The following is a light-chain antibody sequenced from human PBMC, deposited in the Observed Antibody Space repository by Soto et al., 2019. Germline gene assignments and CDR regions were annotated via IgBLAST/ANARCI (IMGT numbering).Light chain of an antibody. CDR1: QSVNKAY. J-gene: IGKJ1*01. CDR3: QHSGDFRWT. CDR2: GAS. V-gene: IGKV3-20*01. Sequence: EIVLTQSPGTLALSPGDRATLSCRASQSVNKAYLVWYQVKPGQAPRRLIYGASSRATGIPDRFSGRGFGTDFTLKIRRMENEELAVYYCQHSGDFRWTVGKGTKVEIK.